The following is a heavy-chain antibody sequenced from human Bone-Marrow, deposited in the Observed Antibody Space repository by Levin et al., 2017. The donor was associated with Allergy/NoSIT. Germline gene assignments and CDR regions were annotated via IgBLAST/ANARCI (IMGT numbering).Heavy chain of an antibody. Sequence: NPSETLSLTCAVYGGSISGYYWNWIRQTPGKGLEWIGEINHSGITNYNVSLKSRVSISVDTSKNQLSLRLSSMTAADTALYYCARVQYNYASYYLDSWGQGTLVTVSS. V-gene: IGHV4-34*01. D-gene: IGHD5-24*01. CDR1: GGSISGYY. CDR3: ARVQYNYASYYLDS. J-gene: IGHJ4*02. CDR2: INHSGIT.